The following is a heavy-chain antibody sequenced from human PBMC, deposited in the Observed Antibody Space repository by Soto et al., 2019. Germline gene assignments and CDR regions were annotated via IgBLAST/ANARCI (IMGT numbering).Heavy chain of an antibody. CDR3: AREWDFWRENPTEDYYYYYGMDV. Sequence: GGSLRLSCAASGFTFSSYAMHWVRQAPGKGLEWVAVISYDGSNKYYADSVKGRFTISRDNSKNTLYLQMNSLRAEDTAVYYCAREWDFWRENPTEDYYYYYGMDVWGQGTTVTVSS. V-gene: IGHV3-30-3*01. J-gene: IGHJ6*02. CDR2: ISYDGSNK. CDR1: GFTFSSYA. D-gene: IGHD3-3*01.